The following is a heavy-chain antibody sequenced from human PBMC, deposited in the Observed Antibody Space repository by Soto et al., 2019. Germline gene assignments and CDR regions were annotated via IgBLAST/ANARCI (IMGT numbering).Heavy chain of an antibody. CDR3: ARDREDYGSGSYYLYYYYYGMDV. J-gene: IGHJ6*02. CDR1: RFTFSSYS. D-gene: IGHD3-10*01. CDR2: ISSSSSYI. V-gene: IGHV3-21*01. Sequence: EVQLVESGGGLVKPGGSLRLSCAASRFTFSSYSMNWVRQAPGKGLEWVSSISSSSSYIYYADSVKGRFTISRDNAKNSLYLQMNSLRAEDTAVYYCARDREDYGSGSYYLYYYYYGMDVWGQGTTVTVSS.